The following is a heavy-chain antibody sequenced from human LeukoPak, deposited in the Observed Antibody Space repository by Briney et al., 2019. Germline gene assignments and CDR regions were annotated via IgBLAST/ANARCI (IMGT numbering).Heavy chain of an antibody. V-gene: IGHV3-7*01. CDR3: ASASYYDILTGYSEYYFDY. CDR1: GFTFSSYS. D-gene: IGHD3-9*01. J-gene: IGHJ4*02. Sequence: GALRLSCAASGFTFSSYSMNWVRQAPGKGLEWVANIKQDGSEKYYVDSVKGRFTISRDNAKNSLYLQMNSLRAEDTAVYYCASASYYDILTGYSEYYFDYWGQGTLVTVSS. CDR2: IKQDGSEK.